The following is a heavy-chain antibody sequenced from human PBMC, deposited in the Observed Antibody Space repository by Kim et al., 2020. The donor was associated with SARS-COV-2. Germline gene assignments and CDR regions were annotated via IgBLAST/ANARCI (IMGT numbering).Heavy chain of an antibody. D-gene: IGHD3-3*01. CDR2: ISGSGGST. CDR3: AAPGHYDFWSGVDY. V-gene: IGHV3-23*01. Sequence: GGSLRLSCAASGFTFSSYAMSWVRQAPGKGLEWVSAISGSGGSTYYADSVKGRFTISRDNSKNTLYLQMNSLRAEDTAVYYCAAPGHYDFWSGVDYWGQGTLVTVSS. J-gene: IGHJ4*02. CDR1: GFTFSSYA.